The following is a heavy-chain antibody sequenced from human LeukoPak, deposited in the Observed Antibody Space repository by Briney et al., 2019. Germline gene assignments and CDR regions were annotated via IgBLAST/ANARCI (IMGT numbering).Heavy chain of an antibody. CDR2: ISWNSGRI. D-gene: IGHD2-2*01. CDR1: GFTFDDYA. J-gene: IGHJ6*03. Sequence: GGSLRLSCAASGFTFDDYAMHWVRQAPGKGLEWVSGISWNSGRINYADSVKGRFTISRDNAKNSLYLQMNSLRAEDTAVYYCARDFRVDYYYYMDVWGKGTTVTVSS. V-gene: IGHV3-9*01. CDR3: ARDFRVDYYYYMDV.